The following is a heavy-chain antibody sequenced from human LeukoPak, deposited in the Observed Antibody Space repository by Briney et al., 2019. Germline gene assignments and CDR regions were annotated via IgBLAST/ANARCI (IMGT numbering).Heavy chain of an antibody. V-gene: IGHV1-46*01. J-gene: IGHJ4*02. CDR1: GYTFTSYY. Sequence: GASVKVSCKASGYTFTSYYIHWVRQAPGQGLERMGIINPGGGSTTYAQKLQGRVTMTTDTSTSTAYMELRSLRSDDTAVYYCARGQYFDFWGQGALVTVSS. CDR2: INPGGGST. CDR3: ARGQYFDF.